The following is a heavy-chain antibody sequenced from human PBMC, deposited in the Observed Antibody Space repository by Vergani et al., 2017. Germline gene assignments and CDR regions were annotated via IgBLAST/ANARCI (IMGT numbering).Heavy chain of an antibody. CDR3: ARAPGRCTNGVCPPLY. D-gene: IGHD2-8*01. V-gene: IGHV3-74*01. CDR1: GFTFSSYW. J-gene: IGHJ4*02. Sequence: EVQLVESGGGLVQPGGSLRLSCAASGFTFSSYWMHWVRQAPGKGLVWVSRINSDGSSTSYADSVKGRFTISRDNAKNTLYLQMNSLRAEDTAVYYCARAPGRCTNGVCPPLYWGQGTLVTVSS. CDR2: INSDGSST.